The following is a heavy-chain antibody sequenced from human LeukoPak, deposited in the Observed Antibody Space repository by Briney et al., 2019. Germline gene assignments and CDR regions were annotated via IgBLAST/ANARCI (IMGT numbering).Heavy chain of an antibody. CDR2: IYYSGST. D-gene: IGHD5-12*01. CDR3: ARDSSSGYDD. V-gene: IGHV4-61*01. Sequence: SETLSLTCTVSGGSVSSGSYFWSWIRQPPGKRLEWIGYIYYSGSTNYNPSLKSRVTISVDTSKNQFSLKLSSVTAADTAVYYCARDSSSGYDDWGQGTLATVSS. CDR1: GGSVSSGSYF. J-gene: IGHJ4*02.